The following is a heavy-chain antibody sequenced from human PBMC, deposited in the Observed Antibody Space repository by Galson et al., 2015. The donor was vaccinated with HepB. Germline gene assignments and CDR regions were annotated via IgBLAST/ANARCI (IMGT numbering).Heavy chain of an antibody. V-gene: IGHV3-23*01. J-gene: IGHJ4*02. CDR1: GFTFTNYA. Sequence: SLRLSCAASGFTFTNYAMNWVRQAPEMGLEWVSTISGSGGTTYYADSVKGRFTISRDNSKNTLYLQMDSLRADDTAVYYCAKDLGSSGWYFDYWGRGTLVTVSS. CDR3: AKDLGSSGWYFDY. D-gene: IGHD6-19*01. CDR2: ISGSGGTT.